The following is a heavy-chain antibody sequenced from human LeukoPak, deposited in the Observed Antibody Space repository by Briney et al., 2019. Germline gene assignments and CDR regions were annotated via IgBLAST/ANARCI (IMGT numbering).Heavy chain of an antibody. CDR1: GFTFSKYA. J-gene: IGHJ4*02. CDR2: ISPSDGNT. Sequence: GGSLRLSCAASGFTFSKYAMSWVRQAPGKGLEWVSAISPSDGNTFYADSVKGRFTISRDNSKNTLSLQMNSLRAEDTALYYCAKDSSVPYGIAEWGQGTLVTVSS. CDR3: AKDSSVPYGIAE. D-gene: IGHD6-13*01. V-gene: IGHV3-23*01.